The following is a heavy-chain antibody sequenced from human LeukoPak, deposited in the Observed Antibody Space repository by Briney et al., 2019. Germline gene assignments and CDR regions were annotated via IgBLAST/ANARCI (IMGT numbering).Heavy chain of an antibody. CDR1: GYSVTSYW. Sequence: GESLRISCKGSGYSVTSYWISWVRQMPGKGLEWMGRIDPSDSYTNYSPSFQGHVTISADKSISTAYLQWSSLKASDTAMYYCARHSSGGTYYYYGMDVWGKGTTVTVSS. CDR2: IDPSDSYT. D-gene: IGHD2-15*01. CDR3: ARHSSGGTYYYYGMDV. V-gene: IGHV5-10-1*01. J-gene: IGHJ6*04.